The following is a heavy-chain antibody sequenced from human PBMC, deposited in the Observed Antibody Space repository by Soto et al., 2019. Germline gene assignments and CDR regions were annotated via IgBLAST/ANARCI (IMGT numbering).Heavy chain of an antibody. D-gene: IGHD4-17*01. CDR3: ARDWVSYGENAGLSFDY. Sequence: GGSLRLSCAASGFTFSSYCMSWVRQAPGKGLEWVADIKEDGSEKYYVDSVKGRFTISRDNAKNSLFLQVNSLRAEDTAVYYCARDWVSYGENAGLSFDYWGQGTLVTVSS. V-gene: IGHV3-7*01. J-gene: IGHJ4*02. CDR2: IKEDGSEK. CDR1: GFTFSSYC.